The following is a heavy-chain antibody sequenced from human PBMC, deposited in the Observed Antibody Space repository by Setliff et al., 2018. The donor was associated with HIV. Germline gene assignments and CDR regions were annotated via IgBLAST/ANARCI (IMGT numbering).Heavy chain of an antibody. CDR2: IYDSGST. V-gene: IGHV4-39*01. CDR3: ARFSVATRCFDY. J-gene: IGHJ4*02. Sequence: SETLSLTCAVYGGSISSSNYYWAWIRQPPGKGLEWIGSIYDSGSTYYNASLKSRVTLSIDTSQNQFSLKVTSVTAADTAVYYCARFSVATRCFDYWGQGTLVTVSS. D-gene: IGHD5-12*01. CDR1: GGSISSSNYY.